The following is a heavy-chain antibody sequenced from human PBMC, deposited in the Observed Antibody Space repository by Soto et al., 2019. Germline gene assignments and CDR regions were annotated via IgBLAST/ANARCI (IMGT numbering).Heavy chain of an antibody. Sequence: SETLSLTCTVSDGSISNFYWSWIRQPPGKGLEWIGYISYSGSTNYNPSLKSRVTISVDTSKNQFSLKLSSVTAADTAVYYCASLRSGYFDYWGQGTLVTVSS. CDR1: DGSISNFY. J-gene: IGHJ4*02. CDR2: ISYSGST. CDR3: ASLRSGYFDY. V-gene: IGHV4-59*01.